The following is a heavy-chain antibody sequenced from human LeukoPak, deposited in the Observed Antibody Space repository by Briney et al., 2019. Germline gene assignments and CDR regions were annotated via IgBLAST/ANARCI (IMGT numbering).Heavy chain of an antibody. J-gene: IGHJ4*02. CDR3: AKGPNYFDS. V-gene: IGHV3-74*01. CDR1: GFSFSNYW. CDR2: MNSDGSAT. Sequence: GGSLRLSCAASGFSFSNYWMHWVRQAPGKGLMWVTRMNSDGSATYYADSVQGRFTISRDNAKNTLYLQMNSLRAEDTAMYFCAKGPNYFDSWGQGTLVTVSS.